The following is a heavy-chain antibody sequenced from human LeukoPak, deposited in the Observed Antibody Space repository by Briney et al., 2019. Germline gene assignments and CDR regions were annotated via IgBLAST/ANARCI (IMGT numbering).Heavy chain of an antibody. D-gene: IGHD3-9*01. CDR3: ARDQDYDILAGYPAYYFDF. J-gene: IGHJ4*02. CDR2: INPNSGGT. Sequence: GASVKVSCKASGYTFTSYYMHWVRQAPGQGLEWMGWINPNSGGTNYAQKFQGRVTMTRDTSISTAYMELSRLRSDDTAVYYCARDQDYDILAGYPAYYFDFWGQGTLVTVSS. CDR1: GYTFTSYY. V-gene: IGHV1-2*02.